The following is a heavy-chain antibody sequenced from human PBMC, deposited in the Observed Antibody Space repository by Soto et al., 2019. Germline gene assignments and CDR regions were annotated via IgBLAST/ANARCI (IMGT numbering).Heavy chain of an antibody. CDR3: AKEGGLSGSHYMSSTYYFDY. V-gene: IGHV3-30*18. Sequence: QVQLVESGGGVVQPGRSLRLSCVASGFTFSSYGMHWVRQAPGKGLEWVAIISYDGSNTYYADSVKGRFTISRDNSKNTLYLQMNSLRAEDTSVYYCAKEGGLSGSHYMSSTYYFDYWGQATLVTFSS. CDR2: ISYDGSNT. CDR1: GFTFSSYG. D-gene: IGHD1-26*01. J-gene: IGHJ4*02.